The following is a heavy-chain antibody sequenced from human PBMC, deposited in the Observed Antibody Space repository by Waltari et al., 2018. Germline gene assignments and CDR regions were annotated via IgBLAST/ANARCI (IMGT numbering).Heavy chain of an antibody. V-gene: IGHV4-4*02. Sequence: QLQLQESGPRLLRPSGALSLTCAVSGCFLVRRACWSWVRQPPGKGLAWIGPVRGDGRTNYNPSFASRVIISLDTSTHHFALEVTSATAADTALYYCARDRGRGLYLDTWGQGILVTVAP. D-gene: IGHD2-15*01. J-gene: IGHJ4*02. CDR3: ARDRGRGLYLDT. CDR1: GCFLVRRAC. CDR2: VRGDGRT.